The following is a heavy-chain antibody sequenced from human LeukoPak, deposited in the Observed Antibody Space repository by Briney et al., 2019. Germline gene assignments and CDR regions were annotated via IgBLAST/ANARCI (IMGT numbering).Heavy chain of an antibody. D-gene: IGHD6-19*01. CDR3: AMGIAVAGTEIVDY. V-gene: IGHV5-10-1*01. Sequence: GESLNISCQGSAYSFTSYWISWVRQMPGKALEWMGRIDPSDSYTNYSPSFQGHVTISADKSISTAYLQWSSLKASDTAMYYCAMGIAVAGTEIVDYWGQGTLVTVSS. CDR2: IDPSDSYT. J-gene: IGHJ4*02. CDR1: AYSFTSYW.